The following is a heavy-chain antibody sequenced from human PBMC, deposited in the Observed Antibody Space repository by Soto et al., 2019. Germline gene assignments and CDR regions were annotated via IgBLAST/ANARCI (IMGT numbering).Heavy chain of an antibody. CDR2: MIPILGIA. V-gene: IGHV1-69*08. Sequence: QVQLVQSGAEVKKPGSSVKVSCKASGGTFSSYTISWVRQAPGQGLEWMGRMIPILGIANYAQKFLGRVTITADKSTSKAYMELSSLTFEDTAVYYCARDIGGYSDYVQEHHWSQRTQVPGSS. CDR1: GGTFSSYT. J-gene: IGHJ5*02. CDR3: ARDIGGYSDYVQEHH. D-gene: IGHD5-12*01.